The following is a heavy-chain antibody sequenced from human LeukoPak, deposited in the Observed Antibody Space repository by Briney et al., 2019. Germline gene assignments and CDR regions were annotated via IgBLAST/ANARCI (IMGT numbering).Heavy chain of an antibody. CDR3: ANPPTVTTIRFDP. Sequence: GGSLILSCVASGFTFIIYAMSWVRQAPGKGLEWVSDISGSGGSTYYADSVKGRFTISRDNSKNTLYLQMNSLRAEDTAVYYCANPPTVTTIRFDPWGQGTLVTVSS. V-gene: IGHV3-23*01. CDR2: ISGSGGST. D-gene: IGHD4-17*01. J-gene: IGHJ5*02. CDR1: GFTFIIYA.